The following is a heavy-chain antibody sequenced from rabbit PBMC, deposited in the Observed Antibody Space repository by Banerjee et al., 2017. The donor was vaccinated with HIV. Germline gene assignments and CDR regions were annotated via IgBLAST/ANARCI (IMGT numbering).Heavy chain of an antibody. CDR2: IYSSNGDK. V-gene: IGHV1S47*01. CDR1: GSDISSNA. Sequence: QEQLVESGGGLVQPEGSLTLTCKASGSDISSNAMCWVRQAPGKGLELIACIYSSNGDKWYASWVNGRFTISRSTSLNTVDLKMTSLTVADTATYFCMRYGTGWGDNLWGQGTLVTVS. CDR3: MRYGTGWGDNL. J-gene: IGHJ6*01. D-gene: IGHD4-1*01.